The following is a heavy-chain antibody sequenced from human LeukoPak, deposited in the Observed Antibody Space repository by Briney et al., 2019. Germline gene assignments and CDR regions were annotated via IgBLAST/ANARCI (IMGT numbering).Heavy chain of an antibody. J-gene: IGHJ3*02. CDR2: IYYSGST. D-gene: IGHD1-1*01. V-gene: IGHV4-31*03. Sequence: SETLSLTCTVSGGSISSGGYYWSWIRQHPGKGLEWIGYIYYSGSTYYNPSLKSRVTISVDTSKNQFSLKLSSVTAADTAVYYCARDSWNGRSDAFDIWGQGTMVTVSS. CDR3: ARDSWNGRSDAFDI. CDR1: GGSISSGGYY.